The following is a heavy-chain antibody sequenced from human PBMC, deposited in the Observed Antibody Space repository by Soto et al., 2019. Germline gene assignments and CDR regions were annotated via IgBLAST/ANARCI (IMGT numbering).Heavy chain of an antibody. V-gene: IGHV4-39*01. Sequence: PSETLSLTCRVSGYSVSSSDYYWTWIRQPPGKGLEWIGSMFYSGLTYYNPSRKSRVTLSVDTSKNQISVRLNSVTAADTAVYYCARLSVSLSGPYGIHVWGQGTTVTVCS. CDR1: GYSVSSSDYY. CDR2: MFYSGLT. D-gene: IGHD2-15*01. J-gene: IGHJ6*02. CDR3: ARLSVSLSGPYGIHV.